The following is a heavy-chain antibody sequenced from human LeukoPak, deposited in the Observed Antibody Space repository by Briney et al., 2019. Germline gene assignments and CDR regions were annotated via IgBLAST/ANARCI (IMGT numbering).Heavy chain of an antibody. CDR3: ARASPPVVPAAYYYYYMDV. J-gene: IGHJ6*03. V-gene: IGHV4-4*07. CDR1: GGSISSYY. D-gene: IGHD2-2*01. Sequence: SETLSLTCTVSGGSISSYYWSWIRQPAGKGLEWIGRIYTSGSTNYNPSLKSRVTLSVDTSKNQFSLKLSSVTAADTAVYYCARASPPVVPAAYYYYYMDVWGKGTTVTVFS. CDR2: IYTSGST.